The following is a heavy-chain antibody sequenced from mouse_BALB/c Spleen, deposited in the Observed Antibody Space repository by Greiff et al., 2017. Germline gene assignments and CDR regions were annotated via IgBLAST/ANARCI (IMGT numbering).Heavy chain of an antibody. CDR2: ISNGGGST. CDR1: GFAFSSYD. CDR3: ARWYGNKRGFAY. J-gene: IGHJ3*01. V-gene: IGHV5-12-1*01. Sequence: EVMLVESGGSLVKPGGSLKLSCAASGFAFSSYDMSWVRQTPEKRLEWVAYISNGGGSTYYPDTVKGRFTISRDNAKNTLYLQMSSLKSEDTAMYYCARWYGNKRGFAYWGQGTLVTVSA. D-gene: IGHD2-10*02.